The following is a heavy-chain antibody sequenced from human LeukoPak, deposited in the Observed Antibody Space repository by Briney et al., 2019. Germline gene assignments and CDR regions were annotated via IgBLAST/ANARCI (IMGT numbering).Heavy chain of an antibody. J-gene: IGHJ3*02. CDR3: ARAPHLLDAFDI. Sequence: GASVKVSCKASGGTFSSYAISWVRQAPGQGLEWMGGIIPIFGTANYAQKFQGRVTITTDESTSTAYMELSSLRSEDTAVYYCARAPHLLDAFDIWGQGTMVTVSS. CDR2: IIPIFGTA. V-gene: IGHV1-69*05. D-gene: IGHD1-26*01. CDR1: GGTFSSYA.